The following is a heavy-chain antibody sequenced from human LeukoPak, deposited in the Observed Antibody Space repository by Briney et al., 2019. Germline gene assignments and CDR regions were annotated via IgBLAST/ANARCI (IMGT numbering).Heavy chain of an antibody. V-gene: IGHV3-21*06. J-gene: IGHJ4*02. Sequence: GGSLRLSCTASGLTFSTSGFNWVRQAPGKGLEWVASIGPTGSDRYHADSIKGRFTISRDNANNFLYLQMNSLRAEDTAVYYCATETNGRHYDYWGQGTLLTVS. CDR3: ATETNGRHYDY. CDR1: GLTFSTSG. CDR2: IGPTGSDR. D-gene: IGHD1-14*01.